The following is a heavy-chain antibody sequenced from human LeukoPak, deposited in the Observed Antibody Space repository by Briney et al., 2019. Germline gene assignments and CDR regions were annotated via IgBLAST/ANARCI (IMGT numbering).Heavy chain of an antibody. D-gene: IGHD4-17*01. CDR2: INSDGSGT. J-gene: IGHJ4*02. CDR1: GFTFSTYW. CDR3: ARDHYGDYVFDY. V-gene: IGHV3-74*01. Sequence: GGSLRLSCAASGFTFSTYWMHWVRQAPGKGLVWVSRINSDGSGTTNADSVEGRFTISRDNAKNTLYLQMNSLRAEDTAVYYCARDHYGDYVFDYWGQGTLVTVSS.